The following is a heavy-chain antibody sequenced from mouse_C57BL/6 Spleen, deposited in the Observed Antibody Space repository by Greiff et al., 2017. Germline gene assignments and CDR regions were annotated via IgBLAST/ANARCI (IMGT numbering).Heavy chain of an antibody. J-gene: IGHJ3*01. V-gene: IGHV1-74*01. CDR3: AIYYDYEAWFAY. D-gene: IGHD2-4*01. CDR1: GYTFTSYW. Sequence: VKLQQPGAELVKPGASVKVSCKASGYTFTSYWMHWVKQRPGQGLEWIGRIHPSDSDTNYNQKFKGKATLSVDQSSSTAYMQRSSLTSEDSAVYYCAIYYDYEAWFAYWGQGTLVTVSA. CDR2: IHPSDSDT.